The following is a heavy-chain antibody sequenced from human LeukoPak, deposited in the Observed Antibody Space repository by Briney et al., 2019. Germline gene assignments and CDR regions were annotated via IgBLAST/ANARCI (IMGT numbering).Heavy chain of an antibody. D-gene: IGHD5-18*01. Sequence: SQTLSLTCTVSGGSISSGSYYWSWIRQPPEKGLEWIGHIDYRGSTYYNPSLKSRVTISVHTSKNQFSLKLSSVTAAVPGVYYCGREGYTYGIKDYWGKETLVTVSS. CDR2: IDYRGST. CDR3: GREGYTYGIKDY. V-gene: IGHV4-30-4*08. J-gene: IGHJ4*02. CDR1: GGSISSGSYY.